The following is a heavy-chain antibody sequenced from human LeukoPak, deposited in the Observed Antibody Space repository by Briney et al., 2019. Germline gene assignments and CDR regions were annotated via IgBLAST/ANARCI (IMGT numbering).Heavy chain of an antibody. V-gene: IGHV1-8*01. D-gene: IGHD2-8*01. CDR1: GYTFTSYD. Sequence: ASVKVSCKASGYTFTSYDINWVRQATGQGLEWMGWMNPNSGNTGYEQKVQGRVTVTTDTSTSTAYMELRSLKADDTAVYYCARTTLDCKNGVCYDYWGQGTLVTVSS. CDR2: MNPNSGNT. CDR3: ARTTLDCKNGVCYDY. J-gene: IGHJ4*02.